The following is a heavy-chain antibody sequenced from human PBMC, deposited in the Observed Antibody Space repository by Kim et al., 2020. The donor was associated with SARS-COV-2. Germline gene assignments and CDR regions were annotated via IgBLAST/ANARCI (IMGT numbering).Heavy chain of an antibody. D-gene: IGHD3-3*01. Sequence: TYYADSVKGRFAISRDNSKNTLYLQMNSLRAEDTAIYYCAKSYDRYFDYWGQGTLLTVSS. V-gene: IGHV3-23*01. J-gene: IGHJ4*02. CDR2: T. CDR3: AKSYDRYFDY.